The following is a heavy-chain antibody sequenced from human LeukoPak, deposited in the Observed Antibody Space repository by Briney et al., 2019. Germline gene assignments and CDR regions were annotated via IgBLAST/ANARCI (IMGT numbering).Heavy chain of an antibody. CDR3: ARHDSYSSSFPYNWFDP. CDR1: GGSFSSYA. CDR2: IIPLFGAP. J-gene: IGHJ5*02. V-gene: IGHV1-69*06. D-gene: IGHD6-13*01. Sequence: ASVKVSCKASGGSFSSYAISWVRQAPGQGLEWMGGIIPLFGAPNYAQKFQGRVTITADKSTTTAYMELSSLRSEDTAVYFCARHDSYSSSFPYNWFDPWGQGTLVTVSS.